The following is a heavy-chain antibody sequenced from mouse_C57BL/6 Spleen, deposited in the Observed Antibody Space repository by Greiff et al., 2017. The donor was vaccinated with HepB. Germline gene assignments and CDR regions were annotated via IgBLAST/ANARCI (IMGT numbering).Heavy chain of an antibody. CDR3: TRMGVATRYFDV. D-gene: IGHD1-1*01. Sequence: LQESGAELVRPGASVTLSCKASGYTFTDYEMHWVKQTPVHGLEWIGAIDPETGGTAYNQKFKGKAILTADKSSSTAYMELRSLTSEDSAVYYCTRMGVATRYFDVWGTGTTVTVSS. V-gene: IGHV1-15*01. J-gene: IGHJ1*03. CDR2: IDPETGGT. CDR1: GYTFTDYE.